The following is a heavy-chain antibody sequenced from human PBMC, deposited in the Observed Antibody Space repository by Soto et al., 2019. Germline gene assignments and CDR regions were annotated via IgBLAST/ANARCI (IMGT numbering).Heavy chain of an antibody. Sequence: EVQLVESGGGLVQPGGSLRLSCAASGFTLSSYSMNWVRQAPGKGLEWVSYISSSSSTIYYADSVKGRFTISRDNAMNSLYLQMNSLSAEDTALYYCASGRAVTTPGPKLDYWGQGTLVTVSS. D-gene: IGHD3-3*01. CDR2: ISSSSSTI. V-gene: IGHV3-48*01. J-gene: IGHJ4*01. CDR1: GFTLSSYS. CDR3: ASGRAVTTPGPKLDY.